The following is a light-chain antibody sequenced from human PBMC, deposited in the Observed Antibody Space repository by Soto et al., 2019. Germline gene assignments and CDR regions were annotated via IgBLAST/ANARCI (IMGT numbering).Light chain of an antibody. CDR3: QQSYSTPWG. Sequence: DIQMTQSPSSLSASVGDRVTITCRASQSISNYLTWYQQTPGKAPKVLIFTASRLQSGVPSRFSGNGSGTDFTLTINSLQRDDFATYYCQQSYSTPWGFGQGTKVEIK. CDR2: TAS. V-gene: IGKV1-39*01. CDR1: QSISNY. J-gene: IGKJ1*01.